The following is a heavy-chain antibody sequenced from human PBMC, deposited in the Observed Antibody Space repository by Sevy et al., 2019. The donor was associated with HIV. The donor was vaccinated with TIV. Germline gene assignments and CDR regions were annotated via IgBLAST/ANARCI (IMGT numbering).Heavy chain of an antibody. CDR3: ARDDLVVGGGSNWFDP. J-gene: IGHJ5*02. CDR1: SASFSAYY. Sequence: SETLSLTCTVSSASFSAYYWSWIRQPARKGLEWIGRDSTSGSTNYNPSLKSRVTMSLDTSKNHFSLKLSSVTAADTAIYYCARDDLVVGGGSNWFDPWGQGALVTVSS. CDR2: DSTSGST. D-gene: IGHD3-10*01. V-gene: IGHV4-4*07.